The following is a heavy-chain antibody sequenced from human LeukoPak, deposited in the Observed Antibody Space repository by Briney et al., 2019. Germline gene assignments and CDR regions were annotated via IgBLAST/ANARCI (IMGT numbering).Heavy chain of an antibody. D-gene: IGHD5-24*01. CDR2: KDYSGST. V-gene: IGHV4-59*12. CDR3: ARGRRRMATSYFDY. J-gene: IGHJ4*02. Sequence: PSETLSLTCTVSGGSISRYYWSWIRQPPGKGLEWIGYKDYSGSTNYNRSLKSRVTISVDTSKNQFSLKLSSVTAADTAVYYCARGRRRMATSYFDYWGQGTLVTVSS. CDR1: GGSISRYY.